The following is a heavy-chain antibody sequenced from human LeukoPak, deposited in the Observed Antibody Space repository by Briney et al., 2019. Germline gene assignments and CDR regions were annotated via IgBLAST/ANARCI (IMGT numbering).Heavy chain of an antibody. D-gene: IGHD3-22*01. CDR1: GFTFSSYA. CDR2: FSGSGGTT. CDR3: AKGGYYYDSSGFLH. J-gene: IGHJ4*02. Sequence: GGSLRLSCAASGFTFSSYAMSWVRQAPGKGLEWVSAFSGSGGTTHYADSVKGRFTISRDDSKSALYLQMNSLRAEDTAVYYCAKGGYYYDSSGFLHWGQGTLVTVSS. V-gene: IGHV3-23*01.